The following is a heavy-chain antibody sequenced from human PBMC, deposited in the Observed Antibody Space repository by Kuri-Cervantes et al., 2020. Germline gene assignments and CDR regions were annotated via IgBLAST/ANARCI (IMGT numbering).Heavy chain of an antibody. Sequence: GSLRLSCTVSGGSISSYYWSWIRQPPGKGLEWIGYIYYSGSTNYNPSLKSRVTISVDTSKNQFSLELSSVTAADTAVYYCAAGGIAARYYYYYMDVWGKGTAVTVSS. D-gene: IGHD6-6*01. CDR1: GGSISSYY. CDR2: IYYSGST. J-gene: IGHJ6*03. CDR3: AAGGIAARYYYYYMDV. V-gene: IGHV4-59*01.